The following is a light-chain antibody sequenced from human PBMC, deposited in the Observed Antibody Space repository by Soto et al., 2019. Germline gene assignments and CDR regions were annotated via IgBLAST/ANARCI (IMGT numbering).Light chain of an antibody. V-gene: IGKV3-20*01. Sequence: IVLTQSPGTLSLSPGERATLSCRASQSVSSSYLAWYQQKPGQAPRLLIYGASSRATGIPDRFSGSGSGTDFTLSISRLEPEDFAVYYCQQFGRYRTFGQGTKVAIK. CDR3: QQFGRYRT. J-gene: IGKJ1*01. CDR1: QSVSSSY. CDR2: GAS.